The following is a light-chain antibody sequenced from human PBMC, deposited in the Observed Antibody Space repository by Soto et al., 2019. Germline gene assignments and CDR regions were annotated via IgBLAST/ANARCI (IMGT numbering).Light chain of an antibody. CDR2: EVS. CDR3: SSFTSINTWV. J-gene: IGLJ3*02. CDR1: SSDVGGYNY. Sequence: QSALTQPASVSRAPGQSITISCTGTSSDVGGYNYVSWYQQHPGKAPKLMIYEVSTRPSGVSNRFSGSKSGNTASLTISGLQAEDEADYYCSSFTSINTWVFGGGTKLTVL. V-gene: IGLV2-14*01.